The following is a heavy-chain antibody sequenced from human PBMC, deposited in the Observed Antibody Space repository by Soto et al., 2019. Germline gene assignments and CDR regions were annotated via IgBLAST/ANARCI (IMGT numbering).Heavy chain of an antibody. CDR3: ARESGRFDP. D-gene: IGHD7-27*01. V-gene: IGHV4-59*01. CDR2: IYYSGST. J-gene: IGHJ5*02. CDR1: GGSSSSYY. Sequence: SSETLSLTWTVSGGSSSSYYWSWIRQPPGKGLEWIGYIYYSGSTNYNPSLKSRVTISVDTSKNQFSLKLSSVTAADTAVYYCARESGRFDPWGQGTLVTVSS.